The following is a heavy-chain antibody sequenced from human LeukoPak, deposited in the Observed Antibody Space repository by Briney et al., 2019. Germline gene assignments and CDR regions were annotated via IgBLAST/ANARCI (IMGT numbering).Heavy chain of an antibody. CDR1: GFTFNTFN. CDR2: ISSSSSYI. D-gene: IGHD3-22*01. CDR3: ARDLSGYYDSSGYYYPFDY. Sequence: GSLRLSCAASGFTFNTFNMNWVRQAPGKGLEWVSSISSSSSYIYYADSVTALFTISRDNDKNSVYLQMNSLRAEDTAVYYCARDLSGYYDSSGYYYPFDYWGQGTLVTVSS. J-gene: IGHJ4*02. V-gene: IGHV3-21*01.